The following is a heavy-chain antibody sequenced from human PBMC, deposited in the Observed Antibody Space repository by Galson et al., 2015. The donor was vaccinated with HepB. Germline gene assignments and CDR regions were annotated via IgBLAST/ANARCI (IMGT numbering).Heavy chain of an antibody. J-gene: IGHJ4*02. CDR1: GFIFSSYA. CDR3: VKETDSLADDFWSGCGDN. D-gene: IGHD3-3*01. CDR2: IGSRGGNT. Sequence: SLRLSCAASGFIFSSYAMSWVRQTPGKGLEWVSAIGSRGGNTFYADSVKGRFTISRDNFDNTLHLQMNSLRAEDTAIYYCVKETDSLADDFWSGCGDNWGQGALVTVSS. V-gene: IGHV3-23*01.